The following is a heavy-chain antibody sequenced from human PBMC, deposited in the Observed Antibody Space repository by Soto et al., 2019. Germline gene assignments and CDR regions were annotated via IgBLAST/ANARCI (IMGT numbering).Heavy chain of an antibody. CDR1: GLSFSDYY. D-gene: IGHD3-3*01. J-gene: IGHJ3*01. Sequence: PGGSLRLSCAASGLSFSDYYMSWIRQAPGKGLEWVAYISSSSSSIYYADSVEGRFTISRDNSKNTLYLQMNSLRAEDTAVYYCATDLNWSGTWGQGTMVTVSS. CDR3: ATDLNWSGT. CDR2: ISSSSSSI. V-gene: IGHV3-11*04.